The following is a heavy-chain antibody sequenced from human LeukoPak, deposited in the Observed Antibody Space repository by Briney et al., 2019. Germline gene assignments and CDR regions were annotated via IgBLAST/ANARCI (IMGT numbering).Heavy chain of an antibody. Sequence: GGSLMLSCAASGFTFSTYWMQWVRPAPGKGLEWGSRGSSDGRTTTYADSVKGRFTISRDNGKNTLYLQMNSLRAEDTAVYYCARDADGPGSLIDYWGQGTLVTVSS. CDR2: GSSDGRTT. CDR1: GFTFSTYW. D-gene: IGHD1-14*01. J-gene: IGHJ4*02. V-gene: IGHV3-74*01. CDR3: ARDADGPGSLIDY.